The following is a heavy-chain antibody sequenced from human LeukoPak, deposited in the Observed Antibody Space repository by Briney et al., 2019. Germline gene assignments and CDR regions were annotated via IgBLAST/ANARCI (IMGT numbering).Heavy chain of an antibody. J-gene: IGHJ4*02. CDR3: AKSPRSKTIFGVVLYYFDY. CDR2: ISGSGGST. V-gene: IGHV3-23*01. D-gene: IGHD3-3*01. Sequence: PGGSLRLSCAASGFTFRSYAMSWVRQAPGKGLEWVSAISGSGGSTYYADSVKGRFTISRDNSKNTLYLQMNSLRAEDTAVYYCAKSPRSKTIFGVVLYYFDYWGQGTLVTVSS. CDR1: GFTFRSYA.